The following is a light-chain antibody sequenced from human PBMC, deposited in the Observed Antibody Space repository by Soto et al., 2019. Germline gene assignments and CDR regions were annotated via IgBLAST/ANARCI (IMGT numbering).Light chain of an antibody. Sequence: EIVLTQSPATLSLSPGERATLSCRASQSVNSHLTWYQQKPGQAPRLLIYDASNRATGIPARFSGSGSGTDFTLTISSLEPGDFAVYFCQQRTNWRLTFGGGTQVEIK. J-gene: IGKJ4*01. CDR2: DAS. V-gene: IGKV3-11*01. CDR3: QQRTNWRLT. CDR1: QSVNSH.